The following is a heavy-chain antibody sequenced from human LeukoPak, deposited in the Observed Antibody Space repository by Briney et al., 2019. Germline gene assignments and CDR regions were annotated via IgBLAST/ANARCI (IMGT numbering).Heavy chain of an antibody. Sequence: SDTLSLTCTVSGGSISSSSYYWGWVRQPPGKGLEWIVSIYYSGSPYYNPSLKSRVTISVQKPKNQVSLKLSPGTPADAAVYYCARDSTLLRSFDYWGQGTLVTVSS. CDR3: ARDSTLLRSFDY. D-gene: IGHD3-9*01. CDR1: GGSISSSSYY. CDR2: IYYSGSP. J-gene: IGHJ4*02. V-gene: IGHV4-39*07.